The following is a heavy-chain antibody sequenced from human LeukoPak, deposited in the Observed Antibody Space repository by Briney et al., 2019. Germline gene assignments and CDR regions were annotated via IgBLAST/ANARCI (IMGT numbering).Heavy chain of an antibody. J-gene: IGHJ4*02. CDR2: ISGGGGST. CDR1: GFTFSSYV. Sequence: PGGSLRLSCAASGFTFSSYVMSWVRQAPGKGLEWVSAISGGGGSTYYADSVEGRFTISRDNSKNTLYLQMNSLRAADTAVYYCAKAPPYYHILTGYFGYYFDYWGQGTLVTVSS. D-gene: IGHD3-9*01. CDR3: AKAPPYYHILTGYFGYYFDY. V-gene: IGHV3-23*01.